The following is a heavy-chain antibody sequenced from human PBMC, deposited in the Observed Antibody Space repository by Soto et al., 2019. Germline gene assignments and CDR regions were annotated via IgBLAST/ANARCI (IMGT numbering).Heavy chain of an antibody. CDR3: ARQTGLGATNY. Sequence: VDLVESGGALVRPGGSLRLSCAGSGFTFSNFWFHWVRQAPGKGLVWVARINTDGSVASHADSVKGRFTISRDNAKSTLYLQMNSLREDDSAMYYCARQTGLGATNYWGQGTLVTVAS. V-gene: IGHV3-74*01. CDR1: GFTFSNFW. CDR2: INTDGSVA. D-gene: IGHD1-26*01. J-gene: IGHJ4*02.